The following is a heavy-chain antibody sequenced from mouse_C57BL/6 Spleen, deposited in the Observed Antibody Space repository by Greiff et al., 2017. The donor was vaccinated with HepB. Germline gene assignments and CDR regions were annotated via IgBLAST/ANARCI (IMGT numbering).Heavy chain of an antibody. V-gene: IGHV1-22*01. CDR1: GYTFTDYN. CDR2: INPNNGGT. CDR3: ARYGDYGHYAMDY. J-gene: IGHJ4*01. D-gene: IGHD2-13*01. Sequence: EVQLQESGPELVKPGASVKMSCKASGYTFTDYNMHWVKQSHGKSLEWIGYINPNNGGTSYNQKFKGKATLTVNKSSSTAYMELRSLTSEDSAVYYCARYGDYGHYAMDYWGQGTSVTVSS.